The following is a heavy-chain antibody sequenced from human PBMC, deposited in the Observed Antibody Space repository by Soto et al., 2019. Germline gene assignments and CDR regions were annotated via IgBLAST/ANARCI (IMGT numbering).Heavy chain of an antibody. CDR3: ARLDDGNWFDP. Sequence: TLSLTCTVSGGSISSGGYYWSWIRQHPGKGLEWIGYIYYSGSTYYNPSLKSRVTISVDTSKNQFSLKLSSVTAADTAVYYCARLDDGNWFDPWGQGTLVTVSS. CDR2: IYYSGST. V-gene: IGHV4-31*03. D-gene: IGHD2-2*03. CDR1: GGSISSGGYY. J-gene: IGHJ5*02.